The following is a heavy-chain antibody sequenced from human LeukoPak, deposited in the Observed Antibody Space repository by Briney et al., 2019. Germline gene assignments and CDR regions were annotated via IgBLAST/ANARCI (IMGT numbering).Heavy chain of an antibody. CDR1: GYSFTSYW. Sequence: GESLKISCKGSGYSFTSYWIGWVRKMPGKGLEWMGIIYPGDSDTRYSPSFQGQVTISADKSISTAYLQWSSLKASDTAMYYCARQRYDYVRWGYGMDVWGQGTTVTVSS. V-gene: IGHV5-51*01. J-gene: IGHJ6*02. D-gene: IGHD3-16*01. CDR3: ARQRYDYVRWGYGMDV. CDR2: IYPGDSDT.